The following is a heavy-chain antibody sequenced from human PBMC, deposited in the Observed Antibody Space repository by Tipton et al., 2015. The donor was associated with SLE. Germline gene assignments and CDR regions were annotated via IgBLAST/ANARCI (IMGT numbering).Heavy chain of an antibody. CDR3: ARLPSPYYDILTGYYDDY. J-gene: IGHJ4*02. Sequence: QLVQSGAEVKKPGASVKVSCKASGYTFTSYDINWVRQATGQGLEWMGWMNPNSGNTGYAQKFQGRVTMTRNTSISTAYMELSSLRSEDTAVYYCARLPSPYYDILTGYYDDYWGQGTLVTVSS. V-gene: IGHV1-8*02. CDR2: MNPNSGNT. D-gene: IGHD3-9*01. CDR1: GYTFTSYD.